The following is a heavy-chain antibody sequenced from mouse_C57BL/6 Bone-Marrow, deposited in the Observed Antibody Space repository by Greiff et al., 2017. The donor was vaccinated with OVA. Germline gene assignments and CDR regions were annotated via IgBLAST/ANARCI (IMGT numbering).Heavy chain of an antibody. Sequence: EVMLVESGGGLVQSGRSLRLSCATSGFTFSDFYMEWVRQAPGKGLEWIAASRNKANDYTTEYSASVKGRFIVSRDTSQSILYLQMNALIAEDTAIYYCTRDAGCGYGWFAYWGQGTLVTVSA. J-gene: IGHJ3*01. D-gene: IGHD1-1*01. CDR2: SRNKANDYTT. CDR1: GFTFSDFY. V-gene: IGHV7-1*01. CDR3: TRDAGCGYGWFAY.